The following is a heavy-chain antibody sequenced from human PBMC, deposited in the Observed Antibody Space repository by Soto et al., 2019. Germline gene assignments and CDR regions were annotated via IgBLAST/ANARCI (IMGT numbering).Heavy chain of an antibody. CDR2: INPNSGGT. J-gene: IGHJ4*02. CDR1: GYTFTGYY. D-gene: IGHD6-13*01. Sequence: ASVKVSCKASGYTFTGYYMHWVRQAPGQGLEWMGWINPNSGGTNYAQKFQGRVTMTRDTSISTAYMELSRLRSDDTAVYYCARGASIAAAASDYWGQGTLVTVS. CDR3: ARGASIAAAASDY. V-gene: IGHV1-2*02.